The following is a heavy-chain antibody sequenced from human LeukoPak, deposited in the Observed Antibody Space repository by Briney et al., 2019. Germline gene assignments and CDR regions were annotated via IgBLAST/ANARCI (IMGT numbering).Heavy chain of an antibody. J-gene: IGHJ6*03. CDR2: MNPNSGNT. CDR3: ARGLRYCSGGRCYFSPPYYYYMDV. D-gene: IGHD2-15*01. Sequence: ASVKVSCKASGYTFTSFDMNWVRQATGQGLEWMGWMNPNSGNTGYSQKFQGRVTMTRNTSISTAHMELSSLRSEDTAVYYCARGLRYCSGGRCYFSPPYYYYMDVWGKGTTVTISS. CDR1: GYTFTSFD. V-gene: IGHV1-8*01.